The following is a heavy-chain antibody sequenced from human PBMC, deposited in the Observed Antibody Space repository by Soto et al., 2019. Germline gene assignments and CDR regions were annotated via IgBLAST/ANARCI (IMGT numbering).Heavy chain of an antibody. J-gene: IGHJ3*02. CDR1: GFTFSSYA. V-gene: IGHV3-30*18. CDR2: ISYDGSNK. D-gene: IGHD2-15*01. Sequence: GGSLRLSCAASGFTFSSYAMSWVRQAPGKGLEWVAVISYDGSNKYYADSVKGRFTISRDNSKNTLYLQMNSLRAEDTAVYYCAKDTAVVAATLDAFDIWGQGTMVTVSS. CDR3: AKDTAVVAATLDAFDI.